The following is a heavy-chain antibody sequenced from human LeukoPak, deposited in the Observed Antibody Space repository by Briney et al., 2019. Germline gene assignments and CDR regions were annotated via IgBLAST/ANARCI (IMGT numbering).Heavy chain of an antibody. Sequence: GRSLRLSCATSGFTFSSFGIHWVRQAPGKGLEWVAYMSYHGSNKFYADSVKGRFTIFRDNSRNTLSLLMSSLRPEDTALYYCVRDKSNSGSYLDFWGQGTLVTVSS. CDR3: VRDKSNSGSYLDF. V-gene: IGHV3-30*15. CDR2: MSYHGSNK. CDR1: GFTFSSFG. D-gene: IGHD1-26*01. J-gene: IGHJ4*02.